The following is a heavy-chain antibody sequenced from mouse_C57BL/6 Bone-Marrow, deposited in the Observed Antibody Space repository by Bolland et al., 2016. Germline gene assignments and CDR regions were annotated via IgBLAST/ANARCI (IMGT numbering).Heavy chain of an antibody. CDR3: ARAGTGWFAY. D-gene: IGHD4-1*01. J-gene: IGHJ3*01. V-gene: IGHV1-50*01. Sequence: YNQKFKGKATLTIDTSSSTAYMQLSSLTSEDSAVYYCARAGTGWFAYWGQGTLV.